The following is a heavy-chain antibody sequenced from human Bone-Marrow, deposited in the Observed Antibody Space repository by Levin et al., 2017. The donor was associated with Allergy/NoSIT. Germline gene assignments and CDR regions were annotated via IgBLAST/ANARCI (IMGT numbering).Heavy chain of an antibody. CDR1: RFSFNIYG. Sequence: GGSLRLSCEASRFSFNIYGMHWVRQAPGKGLEWVSFISYDGSQKYYADSVKGRFTISRDNSQTTLYLQMDSLRTDDSAVYYCAKSGFVSYFYMDVWGKGTTVTVSS. J-gene: IGHJ6*03. V-gene: IGHV3-30*18. CDR3: AKSGFVSYFYMDV. CDR2: ISYDGSQK. D-gene: IGHD5-12*01.